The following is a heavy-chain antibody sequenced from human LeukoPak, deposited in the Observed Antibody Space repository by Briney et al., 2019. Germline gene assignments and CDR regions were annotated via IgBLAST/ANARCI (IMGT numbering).Heavy chain of an antibody. Sequence: EASVKVSCKASGYTFTDYYMHWVRQAPGQGLEWMGWINPNSGGTNYAQKFQGRVTMTRDTSISTAYMELSRLRSDDTAVYYCARDRTTMVRGVIITSWFDPWGQGTLVTVSS. CDR1: GYTFTDYY. J-gene: IGHJ5*02. CDR2: INPNSGGT. D-gene: IGHD3-10*01. V-gene: IGHV1-2*02. CDR3: ARDRTTMVRGVIITSWFDP.